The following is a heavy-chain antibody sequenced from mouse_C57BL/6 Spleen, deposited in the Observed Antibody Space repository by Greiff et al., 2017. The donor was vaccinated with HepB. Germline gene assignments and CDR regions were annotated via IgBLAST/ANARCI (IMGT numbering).Heavy chain of an antibody. CDR2: IHPNSGST. Sequence: QVQLQQPGAELVKPGASVKLSCKASGYTFTSYWMHWVKQRPGQGLEWIGMIHPNSGSTNYNEKFKSKATLTVDKSSSTAYMQLSSLTSEDSAVYYGARHDYCSSLYAMDNWSQGTSVTVSS. CDR1: GYTFTSYW. V-gene: IGHV1-64*01. D-gene: IGHD1-1*01. CDR3: ARHDYCSSLYAMDN. J-gene: IGHJ4*01.